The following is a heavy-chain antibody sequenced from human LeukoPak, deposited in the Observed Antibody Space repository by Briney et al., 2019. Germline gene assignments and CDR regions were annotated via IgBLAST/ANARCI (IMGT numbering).Heavy chain of an antibody. V-gene: IGHV4-38-2*01. CDR1: GYSISSGYY. Sequence: SETLSLTCAVSGYSISSGYYWGWIRQPPGKGLEWIGSIYHSGSTYYNPSLKSRVTISVDTSKNQFSLKLSSVTAADTAVYYCARQRGLRFLEWFPISDFDYWGQGTLVTVSS. CDR2: IYHSGST. CDR3: ARQRGLRFLEWFPISDFDY. J-gene: IGHJ4*02. D-gene: IGHD3-3*01.